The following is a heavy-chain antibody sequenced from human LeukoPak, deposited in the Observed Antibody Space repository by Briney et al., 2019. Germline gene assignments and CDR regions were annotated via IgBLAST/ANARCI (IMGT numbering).Heavy chain of an antibody. J-gene: IGHJ4*02. CDR2: IYYSGST. Sequence: LNGIGYIYYSGSTNYNPSLKSRVTISVDTSKNQFSLKLSSVTAADTAVYYCARGRGYSYYYYDYWGQGTLVTVSS. V-gene: IGHV4-59*09. CDR3: ARGRGYSYYYYDY. D-gene: IGHD5-18*01.